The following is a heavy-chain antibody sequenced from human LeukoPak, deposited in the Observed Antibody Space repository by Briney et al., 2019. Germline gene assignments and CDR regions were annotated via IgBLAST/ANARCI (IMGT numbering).Heavy chain of an antibody. CDR3: ARDSMGITMIPAPLFDY. J-gene: IGHJ4*02. Sequence: PGGSLRLSCAASGFTFSDYYMSWIRQAPGKGLEWVSYISSSGSTIYYADSVKGRFTISRDNAKNSLYLQMNSLRAEDTAVYYCARDSMGITMIPAPLFDYWGQGTLVTVSS. CDR1: GFTFSDYY. D-gene: IGHD3-22*01. CDR2: ISSSGSTI. V-gene: IGHV3-11*01.